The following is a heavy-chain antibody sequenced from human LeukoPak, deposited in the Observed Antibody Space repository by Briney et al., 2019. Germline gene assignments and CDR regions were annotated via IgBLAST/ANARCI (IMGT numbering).Heavy chain of an antibody. V-gene: IGHV4-39*01. Sequence: SETLSLTCTVSGGSISSSSYYWGWIRQPPGKGLEWIGSIYYSGSTYYNPSLKSRVTIFVDTSKNQFSLKLSSVTAADTAVYYCARSGAEYSSSSGYFDYWGQGTLVTVSS. CDR2: IYYSGST. D-gene: IGHD6-6*01. J-gene: IGHJ4*02. CDR1: GGSISSSSYY. CDR3: ARSGAEYSSSSGYFDY.